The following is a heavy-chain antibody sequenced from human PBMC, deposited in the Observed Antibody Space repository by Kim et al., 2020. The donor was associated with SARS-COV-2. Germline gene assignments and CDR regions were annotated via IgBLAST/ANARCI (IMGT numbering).Heavy chain of an antibody. Sequence: KSRVTISVDTSKNQFSLKLSSVTAADTAVYYCASFRYSSSPGGYPDAFDIWGQGTMVTVSS. D-gene: IGHD6-6*01. J-gene: IGHJ3*02. CDR3: ASFRYSSSPGGYPDAFDI. V-gene: IGHV4-31*02.